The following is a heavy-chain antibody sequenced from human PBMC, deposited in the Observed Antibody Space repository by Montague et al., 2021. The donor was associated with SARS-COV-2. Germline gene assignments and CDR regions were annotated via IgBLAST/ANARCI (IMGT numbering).Heavy chain of an antibody. D-gene: IGHD3-10*01. CDR3: ARMPVLLWFGELGYYGMDV. Sequence: PALVKPTQTLTLTCTFSGFSLSTSGMCVSWIRQPPGKALEWLALIDWDDDKYYSTSLKTRLTISKDTSKNQVVLTMTNMDPVDTATYYCARMPVLLWFGELGYYGMDVRGQGTTVTVS. CDR2: IDWDDDK. V-gene: IGHV2-70*01. J-gene: IGHJ6*02. CDR1: GFSLSTSGMC.